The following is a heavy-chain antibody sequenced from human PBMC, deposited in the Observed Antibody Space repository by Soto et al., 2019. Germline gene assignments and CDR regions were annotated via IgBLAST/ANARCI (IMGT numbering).Heavy chain of an antibody. CDR1: GFTFSSYA. J-gene: IGHJ3*02. V-gene: IGHV3-23*01. CDR2: ISGSGGST. D-gene: IGHD3-22*01. Sequence: GGFLRLSCAASGFTFSSYAMSWVRQAPGKGLEWVSAISGSGGSTYYADSVKGRFTISRDNSKNTLYLQMNSLRAEDTAVYYCAKSTPHYYDSSGYYSSGSRHAFDIWGQGTMVTVSS. CDR3: AKSTPHYYDSSGYYSSGSRHAFDI.